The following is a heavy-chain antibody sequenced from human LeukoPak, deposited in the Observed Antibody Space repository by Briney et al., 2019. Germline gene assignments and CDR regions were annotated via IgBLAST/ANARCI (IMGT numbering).Heavy chain of an antibody. Sequence: PSETLSLTCTVSGYSISSGYYWGWIRQPPGKGLEWIGTIHHGGSTYYNPSLKSRVTISVDTSKNQIFLKLSSVTAADTAVYYCARGEGSSRNWFDPWGQGTLVTVSS. CDR3: ARGEGSSRNWFDP. V-gene: IGHV4-38-2*02. D-gene: IGHD2-2*01. CDR1: GYSISSGYY. CDR2: IHHGGST. J-gene: IGHJ5*02.